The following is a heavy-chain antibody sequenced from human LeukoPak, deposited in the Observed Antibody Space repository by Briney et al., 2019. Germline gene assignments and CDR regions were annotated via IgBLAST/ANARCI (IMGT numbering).Heavy chain of an antibody. J-gene: IGHJ4*02. V-gene: IGHV3-30*02. D-gene: IGHD3-10*01. CDR2: IWSDGSNR. CDR1: GIIFSNYD. CDR3: AKSPSSRGVIIPKTSRYFDY. Sequence: GGSLRLSCAASGIIFSNYDMHWVRQAPGKGLEWVAFIWSDGSNRYYADSVKGRFTISRDNSKNTLYLQMNSLRAEDTAVYYCAKSPSSRGVIIPKTSRYFDYWGQGTPVTVSS.